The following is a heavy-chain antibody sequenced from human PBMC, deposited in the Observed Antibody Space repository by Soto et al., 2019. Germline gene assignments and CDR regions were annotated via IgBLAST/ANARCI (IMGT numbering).Heavy chain of an antibody. Sequence: PGESLKISCKGSGYSFTSYWIGWVRQMPGKGLEWMGIIYPGDSDTRYSPSFQGQVTISVDKSISTAYLQWSSLKASDTAMYYCARHRVEMAPKGGYYYYGKDVWGQGTTVTVSS. J-gene: IGHJ6*02. CDR2: IYPGDSDT. D-gene: IGHD1-26*01. CDR1: GYSFTSYW. V-gene: IGHV5-51*01. CDR3: ARHRVEMAPKGGYYYYGKDV.